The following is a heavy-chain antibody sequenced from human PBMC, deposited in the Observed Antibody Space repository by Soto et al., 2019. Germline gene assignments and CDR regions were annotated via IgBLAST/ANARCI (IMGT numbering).Heavy chain of an antibody. CDR1: GFTFSSYS. CDR3: ARESSSSSWSYYYYGMDV. CDR2: ISSSSSTI. V-gene: IGHV3-48*02. J-gene: IGHJ6*02. D-gene: IGHD6-13*01. Sequence: GGSLRLSCAASGFTFSSYSMNWVRQAPGKGLEWVSYISSSSSTIYYADSVKGRFTISRDNAKNSLYLQMNSLRDEDTAVYYCARESSSSSWSYYYYGMDVWGQGTTVTVSS.